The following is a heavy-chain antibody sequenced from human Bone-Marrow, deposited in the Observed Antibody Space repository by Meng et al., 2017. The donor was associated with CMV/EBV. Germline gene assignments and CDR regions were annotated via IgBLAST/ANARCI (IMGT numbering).Heavy chain of an antibody. CDR2: SYYSGST. D-gene: IGHD6-6*01. V-gene: IGHV4-61*01. Sequence: GSLRLSCTASGCPVSSGSYYWSWIRQPPGKGLEWIGYSYYSGSTNYNPSLKSRVTISVDTSKNQFSLKLSSVTAADKAVYYCASSMAYSSSYSFDPWGQGTLVTVSS. CDR1: GCPVSSGSYY. CDR3: ASSMAYSSSYSFDP. J-gene: IGHJ5*02.